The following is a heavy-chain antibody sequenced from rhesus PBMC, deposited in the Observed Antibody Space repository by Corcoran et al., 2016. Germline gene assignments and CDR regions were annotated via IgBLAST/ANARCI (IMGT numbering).Heavy chain of an antibody. CDR3: ARGGGYSYSPLDY. CDR1: GFTFSSYW. CDR2: INSARSST. Sequence: EVQVVESGGGLAKPGGSLRLSCAASGFTFSSYWMHWVRQAPGKGLEWISAINSARSSTYYADSVQGRFTISRENAKNTLYLQMDSLRAEDTAVYYCARGGGYSYSPLDYWGQGVLVTVSS. J-gene: IGHJ4*01. V-gene: IGHV3-14*01. D-gene: IGHD5-12*01.